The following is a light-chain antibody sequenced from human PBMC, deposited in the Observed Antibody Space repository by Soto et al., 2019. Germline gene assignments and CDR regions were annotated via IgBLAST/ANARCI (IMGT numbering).Light chain of an antibody. V-gene: IGLV3-21*04. CDR1: NIGSNS. CDR2: YDS. CDR3: QVWDSSSDHDV. Sequence: SYELTQPPSVSVAPGKTARITCGGNNIGSNSVHWYQQKPGQAPVLVIYYDSDRPSGIPERFSGSNSGNTATLTISRVEAGDEADYYCQVWDSSSDHDVFGTGTKLTVL. J-gene: IGLJ1*01.